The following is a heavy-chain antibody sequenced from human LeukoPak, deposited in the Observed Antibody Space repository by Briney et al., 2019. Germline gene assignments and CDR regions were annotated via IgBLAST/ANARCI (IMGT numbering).Heavy chain of an antibody. CDR1: AFXFSSYA. J-gene: IGHJ4*02. CDR2: ISASGSTS. V-gene: IGHV3-23*01. CDR3: AKPGSSNPYYFDY. Sequence: PGGSLRLSCGASAFXFSSYAMSWVRQAPGKGLEWVSGISASGSTSYYADSVKGRFTTSRDNSKNTLYLQMNSLRAEDTAVYFCAKPGSSNPYYFDYWGQGTLVTVSS. D-gene: IGHD6-13*01.